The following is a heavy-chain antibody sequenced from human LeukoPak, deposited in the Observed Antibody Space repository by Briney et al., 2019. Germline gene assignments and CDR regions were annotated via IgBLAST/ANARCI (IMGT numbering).Heavy chain of an antibody. CDR1: GASISSHY. J-gene: IGHJ5*02. CDR2: IYYSGST. Sequence: PSETLSLTCSVSGASISSHYWNWIRQPPGRGREWVGYIYYSGSTNYNPSLKSRATISVDTSKNQFSLKLSSMTAADTAVYYCARLYHDSSWPVYNWFDTWGQGNLVTVSS. D-gene: IGHD3-22*01. V-gene: IGHV4-59*08. CDR3: ARLYHDSSWPVYNWFDT.